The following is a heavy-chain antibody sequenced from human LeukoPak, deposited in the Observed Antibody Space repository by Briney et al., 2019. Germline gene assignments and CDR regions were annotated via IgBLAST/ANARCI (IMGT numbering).Heavy chain of an antibody. D-gene: IGHD2-21*01. CDR1: GFTFSSYA. V-gene: IGHV3-23*01. CDR3: ARDNYSYRLDL. Sequence: GGSLRLSCAASGFTFSSYAMSWVRQAPGKGLEWVSAIGGSGGNIFYTDSVKGRFTISRDNSKNTLYLHMNSLRAEDTAIYYCARDNYSYRLDLWGQGTLVTVSS. CDR2: IGGSGGNI. J-gene: IGHJ5*02.